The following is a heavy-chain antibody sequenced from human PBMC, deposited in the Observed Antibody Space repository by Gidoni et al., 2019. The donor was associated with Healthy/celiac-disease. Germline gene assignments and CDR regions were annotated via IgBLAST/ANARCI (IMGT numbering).Heavy chain of an antibody. CDR3: ARVPEYGEIQGYFDY. D-gene: IGHD4-17*01. J-gene: IGHJ4*02. Sequence: QVQLQESGLGLVKPSQTLSLTCTVSGGSFSSGGYSWSWIRQHPGKSLEWSGYIYYSVSTYYNTSLKGRCTISVDTSKNQFSLKLSSVTAADTAVYYCARVPEYGEIQGYFDYWGQGTLVTVSS. V-gene: IGHV4-31*03. CDR2: IYYSVST. CDR1: GGSFSSGGYS.